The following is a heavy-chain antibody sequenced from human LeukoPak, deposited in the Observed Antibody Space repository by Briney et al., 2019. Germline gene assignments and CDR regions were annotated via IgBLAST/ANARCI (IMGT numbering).Heavy chain of an antibody. CDR3: ARAHPLTGYYPLDY. Sequence: PSGTLSLTCAVSGVSISSSNWWRWVRQPPGKGLEGIGDIYHSGSTNYNPSLKSRVTISGDKSKNQFSLKLSSVTAPDTAVYYCARAHPLTGYYPLDYWGQGTLVSVSS. J-gene: IGHJ4*02. D-gene: IGHD3-9*01. CDR1: GVSISSSNW. V-gene: IGHV4-4*02. CDR2: IYHSGST.